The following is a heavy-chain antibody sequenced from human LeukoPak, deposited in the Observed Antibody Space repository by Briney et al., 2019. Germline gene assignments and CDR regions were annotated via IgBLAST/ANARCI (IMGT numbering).Heavy chain of an antibody. CDR2: TYYRSKWYN. CDR1: GDSVSSNSAA. D-gene: IGHD5-18*01. CDR3: ARGMDTAKARFDY. J-gene: IGHJ4*02. Sequence: SQTLSLTCTISGDSVSSNSAAWNWISQSPSRGLEWLGGTYYRSKWYNDYAVSVTSRITINPATSKNQSSLQMNSVTPEDTAVYYSARGMDTAKARFDYWGQGPLVTVSS. V-gene: IGHV6-1*01.